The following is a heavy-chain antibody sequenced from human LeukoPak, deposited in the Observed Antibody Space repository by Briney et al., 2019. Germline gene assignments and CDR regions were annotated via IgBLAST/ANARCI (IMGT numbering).Heavy chain of an antibody. CDR1: GFTFSSYG. V-gene: IGHV3-33*06. J-gene: IGHJ4*02. CDR2: IWYDGSNK. Sequence: GGSLRLSCAASGFTFSSYGMHWVRQAPGKGLEWMAVIWYDGSNKYYADSVKGRFTISRDNSKNTLYLQMNSLRAEDTAVYYCAKSGVSSIAAAGPLDYWGQGTLVTVSS. D-gene: IGHD6-13*01. CDR3: AKSGVSSIAAAGPLDY.